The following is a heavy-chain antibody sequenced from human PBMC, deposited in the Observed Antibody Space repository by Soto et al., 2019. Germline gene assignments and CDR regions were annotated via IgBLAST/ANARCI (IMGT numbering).Heavy chain of an antibody. D-gene: IGHD6-19*01. J-gene: IGHJ4*02. Sequence: QITLKESGPTLVKPTQTLTLTCTFSGFSLTTTAVGVGWIRQPPGKAPECLALIYWDGDKRYSPSLRSRLTXTXATFKNQVVLTMTNMDPVDTATYYCAHERWLYPLDFWGQGILVTVSS. CDR2: IYWDGDK. V-gene: IGHV2-5*02. CDR1: GFSLTTTAVG. CDR3: AHERWLYPLDF.